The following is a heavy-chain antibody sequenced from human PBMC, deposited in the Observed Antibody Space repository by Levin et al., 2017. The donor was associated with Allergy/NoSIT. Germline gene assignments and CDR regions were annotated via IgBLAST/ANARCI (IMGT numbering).Heavy chain of an antibody. Sequence: GSLRLSCAASGFTFSSYSMTWVRQAPGKGLEWVSSISTSSSYMHYADSVKGRFTISRDNAKNSLYLQMNSLRDEDTAVYYCATNKVLYPMTHYKYWGQGTLVTVSS. CDR2: ISTSSSYM. D-gene: IGHD4/OR15-4a*01. V-gene: IGHV3-21*06. CDR1: GFTFSSYS. J-gene: IGHJ4*02. CDR3: ATNKVLYPMTHYKY.